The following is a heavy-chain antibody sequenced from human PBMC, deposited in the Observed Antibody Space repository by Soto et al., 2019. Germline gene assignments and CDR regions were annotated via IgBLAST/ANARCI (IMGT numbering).Heavy chain of an antibody. CDR2: ISSSGSTI. CDR3: ARNLAPPDYYDSSGDAFDI. J-gene: IGHJ3*02. V-gene: IGHV3-48*03. Sequence: EVQLVESGGGLVQPGGFLRLSCAASGFTFSSYEMNWVRQAPGKGLEWVSYISSSGSTIYYADSVKGRFTISRDNAKNSLYLQMNSLRAEDTAVYYCARNLAPPDYYDSSGDAFDIWGQGTMVTVSS. D-gene: IGHD3-22*01. CDR1: GFTFSSYE.